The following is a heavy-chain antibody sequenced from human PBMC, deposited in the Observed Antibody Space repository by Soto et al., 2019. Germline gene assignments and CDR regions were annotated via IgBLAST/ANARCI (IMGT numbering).Heavy chain of an antibody. J-gene: IGHJ6*03. CDR1: GFTFSSYA. CDR3: ANGNDFKYYYYMDV. Sequence: EVQLVESGGGLVQPGGSLRLSCGASGFTFSSYAMSWVRQAPGKGLEWVSAISGSGGSTYYADSVKGRFSISRDNSKNTLYLQMNSLRGENTAVYYCANGNDFKYYYYMDVWGTGTTVTVSS. CDR2: ISGSGGST. D-gene: IGHD1-1*01. V-gene: IGHV3-23*04.